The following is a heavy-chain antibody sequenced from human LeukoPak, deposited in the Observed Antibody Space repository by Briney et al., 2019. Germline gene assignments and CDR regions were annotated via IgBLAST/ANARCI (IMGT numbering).Heavy chain of an antibody. V-gene: IGHV4-4*07. D-gene: IGHD1-26*01. CDR3: ARRPPRSGSRSYYFDY. CDR2: IYTSGST. CDR1: GGSISSYY. Sequence: SETLSPTCTVSGGSISSYYWSWIRQPGGKGLEWIGRIYTSGSTNYNPSLKSRVTMSVDTSKNQFSLKLNSVTAADTAVYYCARRPPRSGSRSYYFDYWGQGTLVTVSS. J-gene: IGHJ4*02.